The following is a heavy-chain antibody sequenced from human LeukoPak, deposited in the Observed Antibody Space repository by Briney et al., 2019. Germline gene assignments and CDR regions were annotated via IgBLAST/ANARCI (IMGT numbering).Heavy chain of an antibody. CDR3: ARGGSTYIDY. CDR2: ISTDARTI. V-gene: IGHV3-74*01. CDR1: GFAFSTNW. D-gene: IGHD3-16*01. Sequence: GGSLRLSCAASGFAFSTNWMHWVRQAPGKGLVWVSHISTDARTITYADFVKGRFTISRDNAKNTLYLQMNSLRAEDMALYYCARGGSTYIDYWGQGTLVTVSS. J-gene: IGHJ4*02.